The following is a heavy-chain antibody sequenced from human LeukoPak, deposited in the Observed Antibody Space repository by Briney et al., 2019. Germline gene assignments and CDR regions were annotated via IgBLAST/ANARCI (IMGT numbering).Heavy chain of an antibody. CDR3: ARDFWNSYGKLDYYYMDV. CDR2: INHSGST. V-gene: IGHV4-34*01. CDR1: GGSFSGYY. D-gene: IGHD5-18*01. J-gene: IGHJ6*03. Sequence: PSETLSLTCAVYGGSFSGYYWSWIRQPPGKGLEWIGEINHSGSTNYNPSLKSRVTISVDTSKNQFSLKLSSVTAADTAVYYCARDFWNSYGKLDYYYMDVWGKGTTVTVSS.